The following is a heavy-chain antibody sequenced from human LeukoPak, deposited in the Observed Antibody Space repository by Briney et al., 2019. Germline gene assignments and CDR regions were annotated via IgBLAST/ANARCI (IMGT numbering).Heavy chain of an antibody. CDR2: ISYDGSNK. Sequence: PGGSLRLSCAASGFTFSSYGMHWVRQAPGKGLEWVAVISYDGSNKYYADSVKGRFTISRDNSKNTLYLQMNSLRAEDTAVYYCARSGTGYSSGWYLVYYYGMDVWGKGTRSPSPQ. V-gene: IGHV3-30*03. J-gene: IGHJ6*04. D-gene: IGHD6-19*01. CDR3: ARSGTGYSSGWYLVYYYGMDV. CDR1: GFTFSSYG.